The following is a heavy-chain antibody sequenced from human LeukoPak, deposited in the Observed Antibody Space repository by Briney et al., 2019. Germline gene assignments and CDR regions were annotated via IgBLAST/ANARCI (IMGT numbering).Heavy chain of an antibody. CDR1: GGSISGYY. V-gene: IGHV4-59*08. CDR3: ARQAAYSGSSLDFDY. CDR2: IYYSGST. J-gene: IGHJ4*02. Sequence: SETLSLTCTGSGGSISGYYWNWIRQPPGKGLEWIGYIYYSGSTNYSPSLKSRVTISVDTSKNQFSLKLSSVTAADTAVYYCARQAAYSGSSLDFDYWGQGILVTVSS. D-gene: IGHD1-26*01.